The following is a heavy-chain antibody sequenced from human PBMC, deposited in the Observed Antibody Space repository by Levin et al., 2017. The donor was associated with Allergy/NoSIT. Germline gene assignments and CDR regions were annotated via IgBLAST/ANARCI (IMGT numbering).Heavy chain of an antibody. J-gene: IGHJ5*02. V-gene: IGHV4-31*03. D-gene: IGHD1-1*01. CDR2: IYYTGST. CDR1: GGSISSGGYY. CDR3: ASATRGWFDP. Sequence: NASETLSLTCTVSGGSISSGGYYWNWIRQHPGKGLEWIGYIYYTGSTYYNPSLTSRLTISADTSKNQFSLQLNSVTAADTAVYYCASATRGWFDPWGQGILVTVSS.